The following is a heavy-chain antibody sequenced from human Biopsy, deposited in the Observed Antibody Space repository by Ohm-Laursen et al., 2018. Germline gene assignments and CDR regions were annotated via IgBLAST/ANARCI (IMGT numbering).Heavy chain of an antibody. J-gene: IGHJ4*02. CDR1: GFTFSNFN. Sequence: SLRLSCAASGFTFSNFNMNWFRQAPGAGLEWVSYISSSSEGIYYADSVRGRFTVSRDNAQNSMYLQMNSLRADDTAVYYCATDDYSGDSAYWGQGTLVTVSS. CDR2: ISSSSEGI. CDR3: ATDDYSGDSAY. V-gene: IGHV3-48*01. D-gene: IGHD4-23*01.